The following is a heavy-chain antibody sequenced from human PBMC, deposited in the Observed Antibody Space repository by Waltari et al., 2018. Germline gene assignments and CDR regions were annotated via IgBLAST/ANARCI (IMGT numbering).Heavy chain of an antibody. CDR2: RRGTGDYT. V-gene: IGHV3-23*01. J-gene: IGHJ4*02. CDR1: GFNFSNYA. D-gene: IGHD6-19*01. Sequence: EVQLLESGGDLEQPGGSLRISCVGSGFNFSNYAMNWVRQAPGKGLEWVSTRRGTGDYTYYADSVKGRFTISRDNSKNTVFLHMNNLRVEDTAIYFCAKDQAEWLVLDGYFDSWGQGTPVTVSS. CDR3: AKDQAEWLVLDGYFDS.